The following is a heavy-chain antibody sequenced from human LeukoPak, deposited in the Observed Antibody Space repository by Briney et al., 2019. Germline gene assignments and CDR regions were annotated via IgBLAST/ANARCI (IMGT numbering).Heavy chain of an antibody. CDR1: GGSITSYY. CDR3: AREFSGTSIAARVFDS. D-gene: IGHD6-6*01. V-gene: IGHV4-4*07. J-gene: IGHJ4*02. CDR2: IHTSGST. Sequence: SETLSLTCTVSGGSITSYYWTYIRQPAGKGLEWIGRIHTSGSTNYNPSLKSRVTMSVDTSKNQFSLNLSSVTAADTAMYYCAREFSGTSIAARVFDSWGQGTLITVSS.